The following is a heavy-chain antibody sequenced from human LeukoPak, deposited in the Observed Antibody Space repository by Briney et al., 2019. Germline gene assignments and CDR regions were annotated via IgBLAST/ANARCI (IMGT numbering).Heavy chain of an antibody. Sequence: GGSLRLSYAASGFTFSSYAMHWVRQAPGKGLEYVSAISSNGGSTYYANSVKGRFTISRDNSKNTLYLQMGSLRAEDMAVYYCARGLQLRYFDYWGQGTLATVSS. CDR2: ISSNGGST. J-gene: IGHJ4*02. D-gene: IGHD5-18*01. CDR3: ARGLQLRYFDY. V-gene: IGHV3-64*01. CDR1: GFTFSSYA.